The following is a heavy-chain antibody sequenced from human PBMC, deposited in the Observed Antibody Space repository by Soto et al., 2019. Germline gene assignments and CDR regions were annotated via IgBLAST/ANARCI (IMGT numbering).Heavy chain of an antibody. V-gene: IGHV3-7*03. J-gene: IGHJ4*02. CDR2: IKVDGSEK. D-gene: IGHD3-10*01. Sequence: EVQLAESGGGLVQPGGSLRLSCAASGFTFDNYWMSWVRQTPGKELERVANIKVDGSEKYYVDSVKGRFIISRDNANNSVYLQMNSLRAEDTAVYYCARDRGWQTFDYWGQGTLVTVSS. CDR1: GFTFDNYW. CDR3: ARDRGWQTFDY.